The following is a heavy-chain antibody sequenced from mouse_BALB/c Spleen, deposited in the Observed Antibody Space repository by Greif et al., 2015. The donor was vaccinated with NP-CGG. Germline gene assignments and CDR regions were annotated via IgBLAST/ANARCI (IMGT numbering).Heavy chain of an antibody. D-gene: IGHD2-14*01. CDR2: INPYNDGT. CDR3: ARSGRYDGFDY. V-gene: IGHV1-14*01. J-gene: IGHJ2*01. Sequence: VHVKQSGPELVKPGASVRMSCKASGYTFTSYVMHWVKQKPGQGLEWIGYINPYNDGTKYNEKFKGKATLTSDKSSSTAYMELSSLTSEDSAVYYCARSGRYDGFDYWGQGTTLTVSS. CDR1: GYTFTSYV.